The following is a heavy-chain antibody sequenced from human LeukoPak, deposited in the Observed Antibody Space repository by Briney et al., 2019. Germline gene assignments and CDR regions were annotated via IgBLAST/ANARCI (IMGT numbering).Heavy chain of an antibody. J-gene: IGHJ5*02. D-gene: IGHD3-16*02. V-gene: IGHV4-34*01. CDR3: ARGATYYDYVWGSYRPHNWFDP. CDR1: GGSFSGYY. Sequence: SETLSLTCAVYGGSFSGYYWSWIRQPPGKGLEWIGEINHSGSTNYNPSLKSRVTISVDTSKNQFSLKLSSVTAADTAVYYCARGATYYDYVWGSYRPHNWFDPWGQGTLVTVSP. CDR2: INHSGST.